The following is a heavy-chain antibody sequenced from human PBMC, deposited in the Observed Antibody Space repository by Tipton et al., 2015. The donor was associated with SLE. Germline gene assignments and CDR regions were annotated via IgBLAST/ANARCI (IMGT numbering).Heavy chain of an antibody. CDR1: GGSISSSSHY. CDR3: ASDSSGWYR. V-gene: IGHV4-61*01. J-gene: IGHJ4*02. D-gene: IGHD6-19*01. Sequence: TLSLTCTVSGGSISSSSHYWSWIRQPPGKGLEWIGYIYYSGSTNYNPSLKSRVTISVDTSKNQFSLKLSSVTAADTAVYYCASDSSGWYRWGQGTLVTVSS. CDR2: IYYSGST.